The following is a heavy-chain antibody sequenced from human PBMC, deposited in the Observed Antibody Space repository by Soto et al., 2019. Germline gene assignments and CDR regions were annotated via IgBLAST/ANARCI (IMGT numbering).Heavy chain of an antibody. V-gene: IGHV4-31*03. CDR3: AREGGIVVATAADY. D-gene: IGHD1-26*01. Sequence: QVQLQESGPGLVKPSQTLSLTCTVSGGSISSGGYYWSWIRQHPGKGLEWIGYIYYSGSTYYNTSHKSRVTISVDTSTNQFSLKLSSVTAADTAVHYCAREGGIVVATAADYWGQGTLVTVSS. J-gene: IGHJ4*02. CDR2: IYYSGST. CDR1: GGSISSGGYY.